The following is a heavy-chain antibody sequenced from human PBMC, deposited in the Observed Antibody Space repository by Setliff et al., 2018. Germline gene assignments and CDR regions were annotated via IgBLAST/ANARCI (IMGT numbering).Heavy chain of an antibody. V-gene: IGHV4-39*01. D-gene: IGHD3-3*01. J-gene: IGHJ6*03. CDR1: ADSISSSYDY. CDR3: ARVVRFLEWLRYYYYYMDV. Sequence: ETLSLTCNVSADSISSSYDYWGWIRQPPGKGLEWIGSIYYSGSTYYNPSLKSRVTISVDTSKNQFSLKLSSVTAADTAVYYCARVVRFLEWLRYYYYYMDVWGKGTTVTVSS. CDR2: IYYSGST.